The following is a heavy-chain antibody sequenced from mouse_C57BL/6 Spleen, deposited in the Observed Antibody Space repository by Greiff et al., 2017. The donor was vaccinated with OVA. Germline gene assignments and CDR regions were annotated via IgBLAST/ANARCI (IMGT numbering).Heavy chain of an antibody. CDR3: ATHYDSNRFAY. CDR2: INPNNGGT. D-gene: IGHD2-4*01. J-gene: IGHJ3*01. V-gene: IGHV1-22*01. Sequence: EVQLQESGPELVKPGASVKMSCKASGYTFTDYNMHWVKQSHGKSLEWIGYINPNNGGTSYNQKFKGKATLTVNKSSSTAYMELRSLTSEDSAVYYCATHYDSNRFAYWGQGTLVTVSA. CDR1: GYTFTDYN.